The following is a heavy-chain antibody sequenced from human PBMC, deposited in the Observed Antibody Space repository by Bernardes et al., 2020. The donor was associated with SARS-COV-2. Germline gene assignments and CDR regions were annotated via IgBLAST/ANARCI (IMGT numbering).Heavy chain of an antibody. V-gene: IGHV3-74*01. CDR2: ISSDGSFT. Sequence: GGSLRLSCAASGFTFSSSCMQWVRQVPGKGLVWVSRISSDGSFTTFEDSVKGRFTISSDDAKSTLLLQMNSLRDEDTAIYDCVRGSLIPGIDYWGRGTLVPVSS. CDR1: GFTFSSSC. CDR3: VRGSLIPGIDY. J-gene: IGHJ4*02. D-gene: IGHD1-26*01.